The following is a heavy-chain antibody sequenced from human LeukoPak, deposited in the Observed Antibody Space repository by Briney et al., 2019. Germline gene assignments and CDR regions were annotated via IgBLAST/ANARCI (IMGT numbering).Heavy chain of an antibody. V-gene: IGHV1-8*03. Sequence: ASVKVSCKASGYTFTSYDINWVRQATGQGLEWMGWMNPNSGNTGYAQKFQGRVTITRNTSISTAYMELSSLRSEDTAVYYCAKTAYSSGRRPFDYWGQGTLVTVSS. D-gene: IGHD6-19*01. J-gene: IGHJ4*02. CDR2: MNPNSGNT. CDR3: AKTAYSSGRRPFDY. CDR1: GYTFTSYD.